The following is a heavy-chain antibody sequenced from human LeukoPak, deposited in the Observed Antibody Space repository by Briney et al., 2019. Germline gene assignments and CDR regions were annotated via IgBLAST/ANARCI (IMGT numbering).Heavy chain of an antibody. CDR2: IGDTDTNT. V-gene: IGHV3-23*01. CDR1: GFTFSSCV. J-gene: IGHJ4*02. Sequence: GGSLTLSCAASGFTFSSCVMSRVRQAPGKELEWVSSIGDTDTNTYYADSVKGRFTISRDNSKSTLYLQMNSLRAEDTAVYYCARRSQEKHFDYWGQGTLVTVSS. CDR3: ARRSQEKHFDY.